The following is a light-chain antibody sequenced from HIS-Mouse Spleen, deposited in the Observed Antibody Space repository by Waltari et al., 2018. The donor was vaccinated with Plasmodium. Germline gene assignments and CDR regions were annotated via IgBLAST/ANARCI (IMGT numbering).Light chain of an antibody. V-gene: IGKV3-15*01. CDR3: QQYNNWPPYT. CDR1: QSVSSN. Sequence: DIALTPSPGTLSLSPGEKATLYCRASQSVSSNLAWYQQKPGQAPRLLIYGASTRATGIPARFSGSGSGTEFTLTISSLQSEDFAVYYCQQYNNWPPYTFGQGTKLEIK. J-gene: IGKJ2*01. CDR2: GAS.